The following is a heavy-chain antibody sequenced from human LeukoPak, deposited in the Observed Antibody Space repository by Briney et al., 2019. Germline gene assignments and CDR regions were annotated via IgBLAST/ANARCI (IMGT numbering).Heavy chain of an antibody. Sequence: ASVKVSCKASGYTFTSHYMHWARQAPGQGLEWMGIINPSGGTTSYAQKFQGRVTMTRDTSTSIVYMELSSLRSEDTAVYYCARCGEPSYDILTGYSRFDYWGQGTLVTVSS. CDR3: ARCGEPSYDILTGYSRFDY. CDR2: INPSGGTT. D-gene: IGHD3-9*01. CDR1: GYTFTSHY. V-gene: IGHV1-46*01. J-gene: IGHJ4*02.